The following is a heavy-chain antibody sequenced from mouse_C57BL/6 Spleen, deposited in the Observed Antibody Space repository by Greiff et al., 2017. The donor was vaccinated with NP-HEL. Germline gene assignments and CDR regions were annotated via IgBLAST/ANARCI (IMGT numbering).Heavy chain of an antibody. CDR2: IDPSDSET. V-gene: IGHV1-52*01. Sequence: VKLQQPGAELVRPGSSVKLSCKASGYTFTSYWMHWVKQRPIQGLEWIGNIDPSDSETHYNQKFKDKATLTVDKSSSTAYMQLSSLTSEDSAVYYCARDYYGSLFDYWGQGTTLTVSS. D-gene: IGHD1-1*01. CDR3: ARDYYGSLFDY. CDR1: GYTFTSYW. J-gene: IGHJ2*01.